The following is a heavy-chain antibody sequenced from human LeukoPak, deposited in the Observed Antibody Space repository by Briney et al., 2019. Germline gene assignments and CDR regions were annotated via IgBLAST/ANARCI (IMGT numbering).Heavy chain of an antibody. CDR2: ISSSGSTM. V-gene: IGHV3-48*03. J-gene: IGHJ4*02. CDR3: ARDSLAYFDF. D-gene: IGHD3-3*02. Sequence: GGSLRLSCAASGFTFNNFEMNRVRQAPGKGLEWISYISSSGSTMYYADSVKGRFTISREDAKNSLSLQMNNLRAEDTAVYYCARDSLAYFDFWGQGTLVTVSS. CDR1: GFTFNNFE.